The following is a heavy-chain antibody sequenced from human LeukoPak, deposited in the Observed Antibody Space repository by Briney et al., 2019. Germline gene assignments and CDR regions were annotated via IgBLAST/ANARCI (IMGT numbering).Heavy chain of an antibody. Sequence: GGSLRHSCAASGFTVSNNYMNWVRQAPGKGLEWVSVIYSGGSTYYADSVKGRFTISRDNSKNTLYLQMNSLRAEDTAVYYCARGLKYSSGWYYFDYWGQGTLVIVSS. CDR3: ARGLKYSSGWYYFDY. D-gene: IGHD6-19*01. V-gene: IGHV3-53*01. J-gene: IGHJ4*02. CDR2: IYSGGST. CDR1: GFTVSNNY.